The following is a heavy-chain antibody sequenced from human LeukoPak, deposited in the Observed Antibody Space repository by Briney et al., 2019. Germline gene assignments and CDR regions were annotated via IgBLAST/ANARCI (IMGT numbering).Heavy chain of an antibody. J-gene: IGHJ3*02. CDR3: ATLFRTDAFDI. CDR2: IYYSGST. V-gene: IGHV4-39*01. CDR1: GGSISSSTYY. Sequence: PSEPLSLTCTVSGGSISSSTYYWGWIRQPPGKGLEWIGNIYYSGSTYYNASLKSRVTISVDTSKNQFSLKLSSVTAADTAVYYCATLFRTDAFDIWGQGTMVTVSS.